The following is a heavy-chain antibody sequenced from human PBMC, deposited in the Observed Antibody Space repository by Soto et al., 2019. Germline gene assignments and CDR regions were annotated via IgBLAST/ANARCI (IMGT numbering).Heavy chain of an antibody. Sequence: EVQLLESGGGLVQPGGSLRLSCEASGFTFSSHAMSWVRQAPGKGLEWVSAISGSDDGTFDADSVRGRFTISRDNSKNTLYLHMTSLRVEDTAIYYCTKDPCTRSSCYFDFWGQGSLVTVSS. CDR2: ISGSDDGT. D-gene: IGHD2-2*01. CDR1: GFTFSSHA. J-gene: IGHJ4*02. CDR3: TKDPCTRSSCYFDF. V-gene: IGHV3-23*01.